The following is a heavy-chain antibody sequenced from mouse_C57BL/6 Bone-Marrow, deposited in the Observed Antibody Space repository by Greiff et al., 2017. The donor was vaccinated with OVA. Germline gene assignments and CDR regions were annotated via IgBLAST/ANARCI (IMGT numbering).Heavy chain of an antibody. D-gene: IGHD4-1*02. CDR3: ARPLNWKGSYYAMDY. J-gene: IGHJ4*01. CDR2: IYPGDGDT. CDR1: GYAFSSYW. V-gene: IGHV1-80*01. Sequence: QVQLQQSGAELVKPGASVKISCKASGYAFSSYWMNWVKQRPGKGLEWIGQIYPGDGDTNYNGKFKGKATLTADKSSSTAYMQLSSLTSEDSAVYFCARPLNWKGSYYAMDYWGQGTSVTVSS.